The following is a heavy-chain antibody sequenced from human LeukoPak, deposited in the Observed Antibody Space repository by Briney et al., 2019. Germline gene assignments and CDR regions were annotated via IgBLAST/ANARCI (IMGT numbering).Heavy chain of an antibody. Sequence: GGSLRLSCAASGFTFSSYAMHWVRQAPGKGLEWVAVISYDGSNKYYADSVKGRSTISRDNSKNTLYLQMNSLRAEDTAVYYCARDGLSHLEIRNFDYWGQGTLVTVSS. J-gene: IGHJ4*02. V-gene: IGHV3-30*04. CDR1: GFTFSSYA. CDR2: ISYDGSNK. CDR3: ARDGLSHLEIRNFDY. D-gene: IGHD3/OR15-3a*01.